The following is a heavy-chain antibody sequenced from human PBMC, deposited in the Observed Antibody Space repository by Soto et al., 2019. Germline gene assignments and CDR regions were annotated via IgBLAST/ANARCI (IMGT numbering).Heavy chain of an antibody. CDR1: GFTFSSYS. J-gene: IGHJ4*02. V-gene: IGHV3-21*01. CDR2: ISSSSSYI. CDR3: ARDLILTCNIRKYYFDY. D-gene: IGHD3-9*01. Sequence: GGSLRLSCAAXGFTFSSYSMNWVRQAPGKGLEWVSSISSSSSYIYYADSVKGRFTISRDNAKNSLYLQMNSLRAEDTAVYYCARDLILTCNIRKYYFDYWGQGTLVTVSS.